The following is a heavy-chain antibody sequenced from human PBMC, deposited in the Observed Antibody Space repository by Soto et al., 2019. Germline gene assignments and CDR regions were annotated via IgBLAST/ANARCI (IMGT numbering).Heavy chain of an antibody. CDR2: VNHIGST. Sequence: SETLSLTWAVYGGSFSGYFWSWIRQSPGKGLEWIGEVNHIGSTNSNPSLKSRVAVSVDTSKNQISLKLRSVTAADTAVYYCARGISLIVEVQRDAPDKYYFDSWGQGTLVTVSS. J-gene: IGHJ4*02. CDR1: GGSFSGYF. CDR3: ARGISLIVEVQRDAPDKYYFDS. V-gene: IGHV4-34*01. D-gene: IGHD2-15*01.